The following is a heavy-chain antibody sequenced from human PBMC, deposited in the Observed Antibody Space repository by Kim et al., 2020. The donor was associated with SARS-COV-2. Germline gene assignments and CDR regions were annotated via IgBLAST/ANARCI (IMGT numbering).Heavy chain of an antibody. D-gene: IGHD6-6*01. CDR2: IYYSGST. Sequence: SETLSLTCTVSGGSISSSSYYWGWIRQPPGKGLEWIGSIYYSGSTYYNPSLKSRVTISVDTSKNQFSLKLSSVTAADTAVYYCAAPFLAARRAPGAFDIWGQGTMVTVSS. CDR1: GGSISSSSYY. CDR3: AAPFLAARRAPGAFDI. J-gene: IGHJ3*02. V-gene: IGHV4-39*07.